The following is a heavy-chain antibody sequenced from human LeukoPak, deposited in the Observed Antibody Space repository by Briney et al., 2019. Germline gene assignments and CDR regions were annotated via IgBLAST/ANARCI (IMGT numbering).Heavy chain of an antibody. CDR2: INHSGST. D-gene: IGHD3-10*01. CDR3: ARGPASGSNVAWFDP. CDR1: GGSLSNYY. J-gene: IGHJ5*02. Sequence: SETLSLTCAVYGGSLSNYYWSWIRQPPGKGLEWIGEINHSGSTKYNPSLKSRVTISVDMSKNQFSLQLTSVTAADTAVYYCARGPASGSNVAWFDPWGQGTLVTVSS. V-gene: IGHV4-34*01.